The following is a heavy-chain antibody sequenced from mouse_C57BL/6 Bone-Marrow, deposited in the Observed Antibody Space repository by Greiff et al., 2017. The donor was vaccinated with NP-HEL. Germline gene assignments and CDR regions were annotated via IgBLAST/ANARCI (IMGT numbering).Heavy chain of an antibody. V-gene: IGHV5-4*01. CDR1: GFTFSSYA. Sequence: EVKLVESGGGLVKPGGSLKLSCAASGFTFSSYAMSWVRQTPEKRLEWVATISDGGSYTYYPDNVKGRFTISRDNAKNNRYLHMSHLKSENKAMYYCARDLGGSTTVVAFDCWGQGTTLTVSS. J-gene: IGHJ2*01. CDR2: ISDGGSYT. D-gene: IGHD1-1*01. CDR3: ARDLGGSTTVVAFDC.